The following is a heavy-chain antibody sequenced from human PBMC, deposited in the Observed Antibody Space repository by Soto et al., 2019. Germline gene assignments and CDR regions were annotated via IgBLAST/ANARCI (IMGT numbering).Heavy chain of an antibody. Sequence: QVQLLQSGAELKKPGASVKVSCKASGYIFTGYYMHWVRQAPGQVLEWMGWINPNSGDTNYTQKFQGWVTMTRDTSISTAYMELSRLRSDDTAVYYCATSRISIAVAGETEYYFDYWGQGTPVTVSS. CDR1: GYIFTGYY. CDR3: ATSRISIAVAGETEYYFDY. J-gene: IGHJ4*02. D-gene: IGHD6-19*01. V-gene: IGHV1-2*04. CDR2: INPNSGDT.